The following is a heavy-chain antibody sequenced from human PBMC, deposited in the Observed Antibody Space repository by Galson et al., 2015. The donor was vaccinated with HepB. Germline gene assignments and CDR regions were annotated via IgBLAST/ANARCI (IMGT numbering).Heavy chain of an antibody. Sequence: PALVKPTQTLTLTCTVSGFSLSNGRMGVSWIRQPPGKALEWLAHSFSNDEKSYTTSLKSRLTISKDTSKSQVVLTMTNMDPVDTATYYCARSRSRSSGSDWYSDLSVRGILFTVSS. D-gene: IGHD6-6*01. J-gene: IGHJ2*01. CDR1: GFSLSNGRMG. CDR3: ARSRSRSSGSDWYSDL. CDR2: SFSNDEK. V-gene: IGHV2-26*01.